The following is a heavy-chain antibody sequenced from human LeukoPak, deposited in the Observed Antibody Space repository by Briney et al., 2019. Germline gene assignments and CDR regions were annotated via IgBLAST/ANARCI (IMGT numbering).Heavy chain of an antibody. V-gene: IGHV1-2*02. CDR1: GYTFTSYG. Sequence: HGASVKVSCKASGYTFTSYGISWVRQAPGQGLEWMGWINPNSGGTNYAQKFQGRVTMTRDTSISTAYMELSRLRSDDTAVYYCAREGVAARPDHDAFDIWGQGTMVTVSS. D-gene: IGHD6-6*01. J-gene: IGHJ3*02. CDR2: INPNSGGT. CDR3: AREGVAARPDHDAFDI.